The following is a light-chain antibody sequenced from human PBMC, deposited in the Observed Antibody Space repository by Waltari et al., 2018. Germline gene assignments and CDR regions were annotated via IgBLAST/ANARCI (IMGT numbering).Light chain of an antibody. V-gene: IGLV1-47*01. CDR1: SSNIGSNF. Sequence: QSVLTQPPSASGTPGQRVAISCSGSSSNIGSNFVYWYQQLPGTAPELLICRNNQRPSGVPVRISGSKSGTSASLAVSGLRSEDEADFYCAAWDDSLSTWVFGGGTKLTVL. CDR2: RNN. CDR3: AAWDDSLSTWV. J-gene: IGLJ3*02.